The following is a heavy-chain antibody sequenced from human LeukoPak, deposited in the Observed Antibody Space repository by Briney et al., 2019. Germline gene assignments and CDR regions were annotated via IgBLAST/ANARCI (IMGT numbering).Heavy chain of an antibody. D-gene: IGHD6-6*01. CDR1: GFTFSSYW. Sequence: GGSLRLSCAASGFTFSSYWMHWVRQAPGKGLVWVSRINSDGRSTSYADSVKGRFTISRDNSKNTLYLQMNSLRAEDTAVYYCAKPFSSSMGSDYWGQGTLVTVSS. CDR3: AKPFSSSMGSDY. J-gene: IGHJ4*02. CDR2: INSDGRST. V-gene: IGHV3-74*01.